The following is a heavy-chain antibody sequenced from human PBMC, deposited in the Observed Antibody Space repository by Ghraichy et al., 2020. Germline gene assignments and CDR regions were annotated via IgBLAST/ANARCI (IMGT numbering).Heavy chain of an antibody. J-gene: IGHJ2*01. CDR1: GGSISSYY. V-gene: IGHV4-59*08. CDR3: ARHELLRWPRKPPWYFDL. CDR2: IYYSEST. Sequence: SQTLSLTCTVSGGSISSYYWSWIRQPPGKGLEWIGYIYYSESTNYNPSLKSRVTISVDTSKNQFSLKLSSVTAADTAVYYCARHELLRWPRKPPWYFDLWGRGTLVTVSS. D-gene: IGHD1-26*01.